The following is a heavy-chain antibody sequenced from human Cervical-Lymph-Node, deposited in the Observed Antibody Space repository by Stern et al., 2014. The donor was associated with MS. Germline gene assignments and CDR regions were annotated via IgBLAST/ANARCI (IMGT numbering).Heavy chain of an antibody. CDR2: INPNSGGT. Sequence: QVQLGQSGAEARAPWASMKVSCKASGYIFTDYYLHWVRQAPGQGLEWLGWINPNSGGTNYAQNFQGRVTMTRDTSISTAYMELRWLGSADTAVYYCARGSGTAYDLRGDYWGQGTLVTVSS. V-gene: IGHV1-2*02. J-gene: IGHJ4*01. D-gene: IGHD3-3*01. CDR3: ARGSGTAYDLRGDY. CDR1: GYIFTDYY.